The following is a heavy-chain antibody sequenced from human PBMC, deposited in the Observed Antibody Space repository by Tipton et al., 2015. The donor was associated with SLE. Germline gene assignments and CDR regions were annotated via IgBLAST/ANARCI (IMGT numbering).Heavy chain of an antibody. J-gene: IGHJ3*02. CDR3: ARGLSSTLEDAFDI. V-gene: IGHV4-38-2*02. CDR2: IYHSGST. Sequence: TLSLTCTVSGYSISSGYYWGWIRQPPGKGLEWIGLIYHSGSTYYNPSLKSRVTISVDNSKNTLYLQMNSLRAEDTAVYYCARGLSSTLEDAFDIWGQGTMVTVSS. D-gene: IGHD2-2*01. CDR1: GYSISSGYY.